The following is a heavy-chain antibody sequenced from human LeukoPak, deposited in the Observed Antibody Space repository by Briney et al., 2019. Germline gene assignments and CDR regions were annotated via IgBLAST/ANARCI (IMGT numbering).Heavy chain of an antibody. CDR1: GYTFTGYY. CDR3: ARDPVLGIPDYFDS. J-gene: IGHJ4*02. CDR2: INPNSGGT. Sequence: ASVKVSCKASGYTFTGYYMHWVRQAPGQGLEWMGWINPNSGGTNYAQKFQGRVTMTRDTSISTAYMELSRLRSDDTAVYYCARDPVLGIPDYFDSWGQGTLVTVSS. D-gene: IGHD2-21*01. V-gene: IGHV1-2*02.